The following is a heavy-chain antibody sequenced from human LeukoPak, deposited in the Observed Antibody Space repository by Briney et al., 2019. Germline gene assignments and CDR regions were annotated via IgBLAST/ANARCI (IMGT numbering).Heavy chain of an antibody. V-gene: IGHV1-18*01. Sequence: GASVKVSCKASGYTFTSYGISWVRQAPGQGLEWMGWISAYNGNTNYAQKLQGRVTMTTDTSTSTAYMELRSLRSDDTAVYYCARDLLSMVRGVIRSFGYWDQGTLVTVSS. CDR3: ARDLLSMVRGVIRSFGY. CDR2: ISAYNGNT. D-gene: IGHD3-10*01. J-gene: IGHJ4*02. CDR1: GYTFTSYG.